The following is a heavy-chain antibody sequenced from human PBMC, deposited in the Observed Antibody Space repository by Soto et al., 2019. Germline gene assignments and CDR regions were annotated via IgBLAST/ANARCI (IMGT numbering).Heavy chain of an antibody. D-gene: IGHD3-10*01. Sequence: QVQLVQSGAEVKKPGSSVKVSCKTSGVSFNNNGIGWVRQAPGHGLEWMGGVSPPFRTSNYARKFQGRISITADASTGTVNMELSSLTSDDAAQYYCARVLYYGSGSYSPYGMDVWGQGITVTVSS. CDR3: ARVLYYGSGSYSPYGMDV. J-gene: IGHJ6*02. V-gene: IGHV1-69*01. CDR1: GVSFNNNG. CDR2: VSPPFRTS.